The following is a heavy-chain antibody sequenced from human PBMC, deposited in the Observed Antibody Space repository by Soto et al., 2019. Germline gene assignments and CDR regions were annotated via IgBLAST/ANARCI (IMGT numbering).Heavy chain of an antibody. CDR3: AKDYLRWAQS. Sequence: VGSLRLSCAASGFSFSDYGMSWVRQAPGKGLEWVSAISGSGSTFYADSVKGRFTISRDNSKNTLYLQMNSLRAEDTAVYYCAKDYLRWAQSWGQGTLVTVSS. V-gene: IGHV3-23*01. CDR2: ISGSGST. J-gene: IGHJ5*02. CDR1: GFSFSDYG. D-gene: IGHD1-26*01.